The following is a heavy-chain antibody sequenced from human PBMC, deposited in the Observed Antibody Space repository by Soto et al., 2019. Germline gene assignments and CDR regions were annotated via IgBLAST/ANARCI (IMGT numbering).Heavy chain of an antibody. CDR1: GGSISSYY. V-gene: IGHV4-59*01. Sequence: PSETLSLTCTVSGGSISSYYWSWIRQPPGKGLEWIGYIYYSGSTNYNPSLKSRVTISVDTSKNQFSLKLSSVTAADTAVYYCGGYNGAGSYFRSSAFDIWGQGTMVTVSS. D-gene: IGHD3-10*01. J-gene: IGHJ3*02. CDR3: GGYNGAGSYFRSSAFDI. CDR2: IYYSGST.